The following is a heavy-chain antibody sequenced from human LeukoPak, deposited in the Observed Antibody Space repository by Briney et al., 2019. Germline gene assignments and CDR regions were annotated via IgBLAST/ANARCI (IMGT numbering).Heavy chain of an antibody. D-gene: IGHD4-17*01. CDR1: GFTFSSYA. Sequence: GGSLRLSCAASGFTFSSYAMSWVRQAPGKGLEWVSAISGSGGSTYYADSVKGRFTISRDNSKNTLYLQMNSLRAEDTAVYYCAKDRRTVTTFYDAFDIWGQGTMVTVSS. V-gene: IGHV3-23*01. CDR3: AKDRRTVTTFYDAFDI. CDR2: ISGSGGST. J-gene: IGHJ3*02.